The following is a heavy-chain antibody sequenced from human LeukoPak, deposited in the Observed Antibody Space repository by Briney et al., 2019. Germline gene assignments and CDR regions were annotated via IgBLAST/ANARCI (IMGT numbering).Heavy chain of an antibody. CDR3: ARDQSVRLLQTSSTYFKHVFAI. D-gene: IGHD6-13*01. CDR2: IIPIFGTA. J-gene: IGHJ3*02. Sequence: SVKVSCKASGGTFSSYAISWVRQAPGQGLEWMGGIIPIFGTANYAQKFQGRVTITADESTSTAYMELSSLRSEDTAVYYCARDQSVRLLQTSSTYFKHVFAIWGQGSMVTVSS. CDR1: GGTFSSYA. V-gene: IGHV1-69*13.